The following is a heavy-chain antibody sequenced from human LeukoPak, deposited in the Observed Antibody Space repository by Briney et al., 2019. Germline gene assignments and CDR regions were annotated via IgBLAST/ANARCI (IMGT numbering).Heavy chain of an antibody. Sequence: ASVKVSCKASGYTFTSYAMNWVRQAPGQGLEWMGWISTNTGNPTYAQGFTGRFVFSLDTSVSTAYLQISSLKAEDTAVYYCARVYRPSGYVTPWDYWGQGTLVTVSS. CDR1: GYTFTSYA. D-gene: IGHD3-22*01. V-gene: IGHV7-4-1*02. CDR2: ISTNTGNP. CDR3: ARVYRPSGYVTPWDY. J-gene: IGHJ4*02.